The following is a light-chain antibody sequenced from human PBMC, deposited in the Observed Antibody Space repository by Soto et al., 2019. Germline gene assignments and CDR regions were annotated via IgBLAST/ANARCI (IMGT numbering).Light chain of an antibody. CDR1: SSNIGAGYN. CDR3: QSYDSRVRVV. V-gene: IGLV1-40*01. J-gene: IGLJ2*01. CDR2: GNS. Sequence: QSVLTQPPSVSGAPGQRVTISCTGSSSNIGAGYNVHWYQQLPGTAPKLLIYGNSNRPSGVPDRFSGSKSGTSASLAITGLQAEDEADYCQSYDSRVRVVFGGGTQLTVL.